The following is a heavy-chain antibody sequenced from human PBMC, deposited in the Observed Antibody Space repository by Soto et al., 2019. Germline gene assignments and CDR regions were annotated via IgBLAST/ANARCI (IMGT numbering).Heavy chain of an antibody. J-gene: IGHJ4*02. D-gene: IGHD3-10*01. CDR2: IYWDDDK. V-gene: IGHV2-5*02. CDR3: ARRAEVGFGELLSRPFDY. Sequence: QITLKESGPTLVKPTQTLTLTCSFSGFSLSTSGAGVGWIRQPPGKALEWLALIYWDDDKRYNPSLESRLTIPKAPTNNQVVLTLTSRAPVDTPTSYCARRAEVGFGELLSRPFDYWGQGTLVTVSS. CDR1: GFSLSTSGAG.